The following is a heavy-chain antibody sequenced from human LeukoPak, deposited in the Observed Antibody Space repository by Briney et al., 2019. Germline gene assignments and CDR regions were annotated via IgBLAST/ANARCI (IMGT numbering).Heavy chain of an antibody. V-gene: IGHV1-18*01. CDR1: GYTFTRYG. CDR3: ARDFFHGHCAGLSCFLLDY. Sequence: GDSVKVSCKASGYTFTRYGISWVRQAPGQGLEWMGWISANNGDTNSAQKFQGRVTMTTDTSTSTAYMELRSLRSDDTAVYYCARDFFHGHCAGLSCFLLDYWGQGSLVTVSS. CDR2: ISANNGDT. J-gene: IGHJ4*02. D-gene: IGHD2-15*01.